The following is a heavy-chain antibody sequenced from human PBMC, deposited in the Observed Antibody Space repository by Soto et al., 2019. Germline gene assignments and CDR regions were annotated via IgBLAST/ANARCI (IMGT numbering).Heavy chain of an antibody. CDR1: GFTFSSYA. CDR3: AKDRVKLSAWPFGYCSSTSCLYYYYGMDV. CDR2: ISGSGGST. D-gene: IGHD2-2*03. Sequence: EVQLLESGGGLVQPGGSLRLSCAASGFTFSSYAMSWVRQAPGKGLEWVSAISGSGGSTYYADSVKGRFTISRDNPKNTLYLQMNSLRAEDTAVYYCAKDRVKLSAWPFGYCSSTSCLYYYYGMDVWGQGTTVTVSS. V-gene: IGHV3-23*01. J-gene: IGHJ6*02.